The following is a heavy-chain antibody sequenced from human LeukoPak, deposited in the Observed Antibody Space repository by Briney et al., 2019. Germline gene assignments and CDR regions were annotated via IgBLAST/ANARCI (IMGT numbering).Heavy chain of an antibody. V-gene: IGHV3-21*01. CDR3: ARDSGFRVYRNWFDP. CDR1: GFTFSSYS. Sequence: GGSLRLSCAASGFTFSSYSMNWVRQAPGKGLEWVSSISSSSSYIYYADSVKGRFTISRDNAKNSLYLQMNSLRAEDTAVYYCARDSGFRVYRNWFDPWGQGTLVTVSS. CDR2: ISSSSSYI. D-gene: IGHD5/OR15-5a*01. J-gene: IGHJ5*02.